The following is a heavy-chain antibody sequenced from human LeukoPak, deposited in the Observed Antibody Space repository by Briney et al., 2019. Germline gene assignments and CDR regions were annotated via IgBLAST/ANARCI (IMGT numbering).Heavy chain of an antibody. V-gene: IGHV3-23*01. CDR3: AKEGYNYYDSSGYSYYFDY. CDR1: GFTFSSYA. J-gene: IGHJ4*02. CDR2: ISGSGGST. Sequence: GGSLRLSCAASGFTFSSYAMSWVRQAPGKGLEWVSAISGSGGSTYCADSVKGRFTISRDNSKNTLYLQMNSLRAEDTAVYYCAKEGYNYYDSSGYSYYFDYWGQGTLVTVSS. D-gene: IGHD3-22*01.